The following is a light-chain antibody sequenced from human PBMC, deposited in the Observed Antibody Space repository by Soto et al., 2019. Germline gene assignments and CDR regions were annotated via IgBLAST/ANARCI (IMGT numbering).Light chain of an antibody. J-gene: IGKJ1*01. V-gene: IGKV4-1*01. CDR2: WAY. CDR1: QSVLYSSNNKNY. CDR3: QQYYSTPWT. Sequence: DIVMTQSPDSLAVSLGERATINCKSSQSVLYSSNNKNYLAWYQQKPGQPPKLLIYWAYTRESGVTDRFSGSGSGTDFTLTISSLQAEDVAVYYCQQYYSTPWTVGQGTQVEIK.